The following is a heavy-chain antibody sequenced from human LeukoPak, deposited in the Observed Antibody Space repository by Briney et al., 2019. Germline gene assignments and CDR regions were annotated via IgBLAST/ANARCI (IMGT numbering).Heavy chain of an antibody. Sequence: SETLSLTCTVSGVSISNGGYYWTWIRQHPGKGLEWIGYIYYGANTDYNPSLKSRATISADASKNQFSLNLTSVTAADTAVYYCATGRSVKLLAGIDPWGQGTLVTVSS. CDR2: IYYGANT. CDR1: GVSISNGGYY. V-gene: IGHV4-31*03. CDR3: ATGRSVKLLAGIDP. J-gene: IGHJ5*02. D-gene: IGHD2-8*02.